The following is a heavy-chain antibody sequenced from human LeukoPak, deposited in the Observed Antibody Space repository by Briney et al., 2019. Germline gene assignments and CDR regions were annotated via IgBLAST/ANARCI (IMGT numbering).Heavy chain of an antibody. D-gene: IGHD3-10*01. CDR1: GFTFSSYA. CDR3: ARDTLNRQYPRGFDP. V-gene: IGHV3-23*01. Sequence: GGSLRLSCAASGFTFSSYAMSWVRQAPGKGLEWVSAISGSGGSTYYADSVKGRFTISRDNSKNTLYLQMNSLGAEDTAVYCCARDTLNRQYPRGFDPWGQGTLVTVSS. CDR2: ISGSGGST. J-gene: IGHJ5*02.